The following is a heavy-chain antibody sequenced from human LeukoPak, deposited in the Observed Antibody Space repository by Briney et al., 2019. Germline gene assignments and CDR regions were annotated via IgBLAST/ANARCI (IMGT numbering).Heavy chain of an antibody. D-gene: IGHD6-19*01. CDR1: GFTFSDHA. V-gene: IGHV3-48*01. CDR2: IDGGSSSI. CDR3: ARGDISGWDFDS. J-gene: IGHJ4*02. Sequence: RAGGSLRLSSAAFGFTFSDHAMNWVRQTPGKGLEWVSYIDGGSSSIYYADSVRGRFTISRDNAKNSLYLQMNSLRAEDTAVYYCARGDISGWDFDSWGQGTLVTASS.